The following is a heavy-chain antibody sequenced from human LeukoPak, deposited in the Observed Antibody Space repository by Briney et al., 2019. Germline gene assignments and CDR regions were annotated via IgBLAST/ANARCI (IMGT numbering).Heavy chain of an antibody. D-gene: IGHD6-19*01. Sequence: GGSLRLSCAASGFTFSCYGMHWVRQAPGKGLEWVAVISYDGSNKYYADSVKGRFTISRDNSKNTLYLQMNSLRAEDTAVYYCAKSRGSGWYSTLDYWGQGTLVTVSS. V-gene: IGHV3-30*18. CDR2: ISYDGSNK. CDR1: GFTFSCYG. CDR3: AKSRGSGWYSTLDY. J-gene: IGHJ4*02.